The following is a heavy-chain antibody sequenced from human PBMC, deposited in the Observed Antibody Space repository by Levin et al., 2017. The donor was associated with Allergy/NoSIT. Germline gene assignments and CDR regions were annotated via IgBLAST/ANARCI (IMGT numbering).Heavy chain of an antibody. D-gene: IGHD6-6*01. CDR2: ISWDGGST. V-gene: IGHV3-43*01. Sequence: GGSLRLSCAASGFTFDDYTMHWVRQAPGKGLEWVSLISWDGGSTYYADSVKGRFTISRDNSKHSLYLQMNSLRTEDTALYYCAKDIRHSSSSGSFDYWGQGTLVTVSS. CDR3: AKDIRHSSSSGSFDY. J-gene: IGHJ4*02. CDR1: GFTFDDYT.